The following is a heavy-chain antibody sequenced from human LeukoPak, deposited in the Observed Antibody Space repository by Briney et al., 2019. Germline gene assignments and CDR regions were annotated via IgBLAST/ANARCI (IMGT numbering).Heavy chain of an antibody. CDR1: EFTFSSYW. J-gene: IGHJ4*02. CDR2: IKEDGSEK. V-gene: IGHV3-7*01. Sequence: PGGSLRLSCVASEFTFSSYWMSWVRQAPGKGLEWVANIKEDGSEKSYVDSVKGRFTISRDNAKNSLYLQMNRLRAEDTAVYYCARASHYDFWSGYFGDSFDYWGQGTLVTVSS. CDR3: ARASHYDFWSGYFGDSFDY. D-gene: IGHD3-3*01.